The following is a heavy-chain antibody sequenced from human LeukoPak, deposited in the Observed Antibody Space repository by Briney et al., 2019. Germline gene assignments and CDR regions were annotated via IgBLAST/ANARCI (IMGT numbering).Heavy chain of an antibody. Sequence: GGSLRLSCAASGFTFSSYWMHWVRQAPGKGLVWVSRINSDGSTTNYADSVKGRFTISRDNAKNTLYLQMNSLRAEDTAVYYCAKDWEEIGVVVAVLGYWGQGALVTVTS. V-gene: IGHV3-74*01. CDR1: GFTFSSYW. J-gene: IGHJ4*02. D-gene: IGHD2-15*01. CDR3: AKDWEEIGVVVAVLGY. CDR2: INSDGSTT.